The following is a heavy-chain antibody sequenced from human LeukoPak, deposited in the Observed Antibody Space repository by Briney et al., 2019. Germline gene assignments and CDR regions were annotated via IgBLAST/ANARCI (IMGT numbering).Heavy chain of an antibody. J-gene: IGHJ4*02. CDR3: ARDLKDVVVPAAIHY. D-gene: IGHD2-2*01. Sequence: GGSLRLCCAASGFTFSSYAMHWVRQAPGKGLEYVSAISSNGGSTYYANSVKGRFTISRDNSKNTLYLQMGSLRAEDMAVYYCARDLKDVVVPAAIHYWGQGTLVTVSS. CDR1: GFTFSSYA. CDR2: ISSNGGST. V-gene: IGHV3-64*01.